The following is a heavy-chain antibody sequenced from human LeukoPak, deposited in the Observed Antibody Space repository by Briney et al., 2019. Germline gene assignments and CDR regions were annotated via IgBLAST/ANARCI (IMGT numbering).Heavy chain of an antibody. CDR1: GGTFSSYA. CDR2: IIPIFGTA. V-gene: IGHV1-69*05. Sequence: GASVKVSCKASGGTFSSYAISWVRQAPGQGLEWMGRIIPIFGTAKYAQKFQGRVTITTDESTRTAYMELSSLRSEDTAVYYCARGGYSSGWYYFDYWGQGTLVTVSS. J-gene: IGHJ4*02. CDR3: ARGGYSSGWYYFDY. D-gene: IGHD6-19*01.